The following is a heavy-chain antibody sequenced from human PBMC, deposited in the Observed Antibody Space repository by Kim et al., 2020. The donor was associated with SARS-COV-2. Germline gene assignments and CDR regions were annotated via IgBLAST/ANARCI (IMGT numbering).Heavy chain of an antibody. J-gene: IGHJ6*02. CDR3: ARGSDYSNYMYYYGMDV. Sequence: ASVKVSCKASGYTFTSYDINWVRQATGQGLEWMGWMNPNSGNTGYAQKFQGRVTMTRNTSISTAYMELSSLRSEDTAVYYCARGSDYSNYMYYYGMDVWGQGTTVTVSS. CDR2: MNPNSGNT. D-gene: IGHD4-4*01. CDR1: GYTFTSYD. V-gene: IGHV1-8*01.